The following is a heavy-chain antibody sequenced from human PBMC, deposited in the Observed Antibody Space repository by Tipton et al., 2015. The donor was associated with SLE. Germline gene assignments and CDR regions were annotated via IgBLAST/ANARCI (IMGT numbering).Heavy chain of an antibody. D-gene: IGHD6-6*01. CDR3: ARRWQLVPYYYGMDV. V-gene: IGHV4-34*01. CDR1: GGSFSGYY. J-gene: IGHJ6*02. Sequence: TLSLTCAVYGGSFSGYYWSWIRQPPGKGLEWIGEINHSGSTNYNPSLQSRVTISVDTSKNQFSLKLSSVTAADTAVYYCARRWQLVPYYYGMDVWGQGTTVTVSS. CDR2: INHSGST.